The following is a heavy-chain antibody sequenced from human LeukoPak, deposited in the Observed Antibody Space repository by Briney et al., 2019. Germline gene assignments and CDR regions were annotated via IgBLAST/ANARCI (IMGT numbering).Heavy chain of an antibody. Sequence: SETLSLTCTVSGGSISSSSYYWGWIRQPPGNGLEWIGTIYYSGSTYYNPSLKSRVTISVDTSKNQFSLKLSSVTAADTAVYYCARGRKWLRENDYWGQGTLVTVSS. CDR1: GGSISSSSYY. J-gene: IGHJ4*02. D-gene: IGHD5-12*01. CDR3: ARGRKWLRENDY. V-gene: IGHV4-39*07. CDR2: IYYSGST.